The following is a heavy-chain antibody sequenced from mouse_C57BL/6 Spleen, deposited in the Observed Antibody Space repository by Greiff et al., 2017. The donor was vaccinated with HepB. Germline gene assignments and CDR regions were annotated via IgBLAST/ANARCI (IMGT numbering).Heavy chain of an antibody. D-gene: IGHD2-5*01. CDR1: GYSFTSYY. CDR2: IYPGSGNT. Sequence: QVQLQQSGPELVKPGASVKISCKASGYSFTSYYIHWVKQRPGQGLEWIGWIYPGSGNTKYNEKFKGKATLTADTSSSTAYMQLSSLTSEDSAVYYCARRYSNYAMDYWGQGTSVTVSS. J-gene: IGHJ4*01. V-gene: IGHV1-66*01. CDR3: ARRYSNYAMDY.